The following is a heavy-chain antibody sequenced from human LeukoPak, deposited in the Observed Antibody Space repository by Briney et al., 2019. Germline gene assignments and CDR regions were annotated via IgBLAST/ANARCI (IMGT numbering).Heavy chain of an antibody. CDR2: IYPGDSDT. V-gene: IGHV5-51*01. CDR1: GYSFTHYW. CDR3: ARQDGNSKYYFDY. J-gene: IGHJ4*02. D-gene: IGHD1-1*01. Sequence: KSGESLKISCKGSGYSFTHYWIGWVRQMPGKGLEWMGIIYPGDSDTRYRPSFQGQVTISVDKSISTAYLQWSSLKASDTAMYYCARQDGNSKYYFDYWGQGTLVTVSS.